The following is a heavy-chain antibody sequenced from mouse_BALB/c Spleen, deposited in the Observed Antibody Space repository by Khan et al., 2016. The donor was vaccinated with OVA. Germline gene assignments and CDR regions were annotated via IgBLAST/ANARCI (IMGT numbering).Heavy chain of an antibody. CDR3: ARDGASYNDAMDY. D-gene: IGHD1-1*02. J-gene: IGHJ4*01. Sequence: ESGPGLVKPSQSLSLTCTVTGYSITSDYAWNWIRQFPGNKLEWMGYISSSGSTNYNPTLKSRISITRDTSKNQFFLQLNSVTTEDPATYYCARDGASYNDAMDYWGQGTSVTVSS. CDR2: ISSSGST. CDR1: GYSITSDYA. V-gene: IGHV3-2*02.